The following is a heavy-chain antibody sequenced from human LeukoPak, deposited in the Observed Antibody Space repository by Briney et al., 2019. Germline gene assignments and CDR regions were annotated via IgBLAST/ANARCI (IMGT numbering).Heavy chain of an antibody. J-gene: IGHJ6*03. CDR1: GGTFSSYA. CDR3: TRDVIAAASDYYMDV. CDR2: ISAYNGNT. D-gene: IGHD6-13*01. V-gene: IGHV1-18*01. Sequence: ASVKVSCKASGGTFSSYAISWVRQAPGQGLEWMGWISAYNGNTNYAQKLQGRVTMTTDTSTSTAYMELRSLRSDDTAVYYCTRDVIAAASDYYMDVWGKGTTVTVSS.